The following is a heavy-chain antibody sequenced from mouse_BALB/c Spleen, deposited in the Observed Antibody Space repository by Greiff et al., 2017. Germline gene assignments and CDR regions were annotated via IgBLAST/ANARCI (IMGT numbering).Heavy chain of an antibody. J-gene: IGHJ4*01. CDR3: ARAGISLMDY. CDR1: GFTFSSFG. D-gene: IGHD6-1*01. CDR2: ISSGSSTI. Sequence: DVQLVESGGGLVQPGGSRKLSCAASGFTFSSFGMHWVRQAPEKGLEWVAYISSGSSTIYYADTVKGRFTISRDNPKNTLFLQMTSLRSEDTAMYYCARAGISLMDYWGQGTSVTVSS. V-gene: IGHV5-17*02.